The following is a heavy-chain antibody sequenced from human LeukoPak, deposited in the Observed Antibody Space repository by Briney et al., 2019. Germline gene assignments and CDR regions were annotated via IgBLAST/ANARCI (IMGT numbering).Heavy chain of an antibody. D-gene: IGHD6-13*01. V-gene: IGHV3-9*01. CDR2: ISWNSGSI. J-gene: IGHJ4*02. Sequence: GGSLRLSCAASGFTFDDYAMPWVRQAPGKGLEWVSGISWNSGSIGYADSVKGRFTISRDNAKNSLYLQMNSLRAEDTALYYCAKGPTVAAAGTLAFDYWGQGTLVTVSS. CDR3: AKGPTVAAAGTLAFDY. CDR1: GFTFDDYA.